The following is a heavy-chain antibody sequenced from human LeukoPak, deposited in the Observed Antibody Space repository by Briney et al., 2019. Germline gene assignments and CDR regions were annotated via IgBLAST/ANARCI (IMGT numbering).Heavy chain of an antibody. CDR2: IIPIFGIA. CDR3: ARDLDCSSTSCSGS. D-gene: IGHD2-2*01. V-gene: IGHV1-69*13. J-gene: IGHJ5*02. Sequence: SVKVSFKASGGTFSSYAISWVRQAPGQGLEWMGGIIPIFGIANYAQKFQGRVTITADESTSTAYMELSSLRSEDTAVYYCARDLDCSSTSCSGSWGQGTLVTVSS. CDR1: GGTFSSYA.